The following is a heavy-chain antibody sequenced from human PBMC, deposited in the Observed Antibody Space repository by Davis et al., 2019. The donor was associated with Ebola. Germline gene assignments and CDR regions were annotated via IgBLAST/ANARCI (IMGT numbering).Heavy chain of an antibody. V-gene: IGHV1-18*01. D-gene: IGHD2-15*01. CDR3: ARDRWRRTDWFDP. CDR2: ISAYNGHT. CDR1: GYTFTSYA. Sequence: ASVKVSCKASGYTFTSYAMHWVRQAPGQRLEWMGWISAYNGHTNYAQKLQGRVTMTTDTSTSTAYMDLRSLRSDDTAVYYCARDRWRRTDWFDPWGQGTLVTVSS. J-gene: IGHJ5*02.